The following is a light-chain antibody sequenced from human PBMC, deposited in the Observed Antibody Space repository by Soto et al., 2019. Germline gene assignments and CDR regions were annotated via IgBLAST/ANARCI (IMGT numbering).Light chain of an antibody. V-gene: IGLV7-46*01. J-gene: IGLJ3*02. CDR2: HTT. Sequence: QAVVTQEPSLTVSPGGTVTLTCGSSTGAVTSGHYAYWLQQKPGQAPRALIYHTTNTLSWTPARFSASLLGGKAALTLSGAQPGDEALYYCMPTYSGPRVFGGGTKLTVL. CDR3: MPTYSGPRV. CDR1: TGAVTSGHY.